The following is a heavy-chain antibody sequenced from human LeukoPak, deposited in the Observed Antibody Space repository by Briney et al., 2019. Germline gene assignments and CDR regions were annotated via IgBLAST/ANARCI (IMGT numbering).Heavy chain of an antibody. CDR3: ARGLDAFDI. V-gene: IGHV1-46*01. J-gene: IGHJ3*02. Sequence: ASVKVSCKASGYTFTSYYIHCVRQAPGQGLEWMGIINPSGGSTSYTQKFQGRVTMTRDTSTSTAYMELSSLTSEDTAVYYCARGLDAFDIWGQGTMVTVSS. CDR1: GYTFTSYY. CDR2: INPSGGST.